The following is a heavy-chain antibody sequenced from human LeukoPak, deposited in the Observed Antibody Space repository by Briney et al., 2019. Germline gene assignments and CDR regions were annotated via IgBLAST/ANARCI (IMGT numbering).Heavy chain of an antibody. CDR3: ARPYGAAGLD. Sequence: SETLSLTCTVSGGSISSSSYYWGWIRQPPGKELEWIGSIYYSGSTYYNPSLKSRVTISVDTSKNQFSLKLSSVTAADTAVYYCARPYGAAGLDWGQGTLVTVSS. J-gene: IGHJ4*02. D-gene: IGHD4-17*01. V-gene: IGHV4-39*01. CDR2: IYYSGST. CDR1: GGSISSSSYY.